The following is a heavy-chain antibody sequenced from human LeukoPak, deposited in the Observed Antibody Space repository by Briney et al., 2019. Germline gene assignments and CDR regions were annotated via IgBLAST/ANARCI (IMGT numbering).Heavy chain of an antibody. J-gene: IGHJ5*02. Sequence: SETLSLTCTVSGGSLSSYYWSWIRQPAGKGLEWIGRIYTSGSTNYNPSLKSRVTMSVDTSKNQFSVKLSSVTAADTAVYYCARAIYGSGFNWFDPWGQGTLVTVSS. CDR3: ARAIYGSGFNWFDP. CDR2: IYTSGST. D-gene: IGHD3-10*01. V-gene: IGHV4-4*07. CDR1: GGSLSSYY.